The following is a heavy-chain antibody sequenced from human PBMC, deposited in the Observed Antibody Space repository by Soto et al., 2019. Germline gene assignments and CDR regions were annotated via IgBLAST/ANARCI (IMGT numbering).Heavy chain of an antibody. V-gene: IGHV4-59*08. CDR2: IYYSGST. CDR1: GGSISSYY. J-gene: IGHJ4*02. CDR3: ARRDGSCFDY. Sequence: SETLSLTCTVSGGSISSYYWSWIRQPPGKGLEWIGYIYYSGSTNYNPSLKSRVTISVDTSKNQFSLKLSSVTAADTAVYYCARRDGSCFDYWGQGTLVSVSS.